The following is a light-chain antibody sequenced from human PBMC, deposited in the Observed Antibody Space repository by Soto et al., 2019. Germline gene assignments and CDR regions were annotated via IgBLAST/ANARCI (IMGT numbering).Light chain of an antibody. V-gene: IGKV3-20*01. J-gene: IGKJ3*01. CDR1: QSINNRY. CDR2: AAS. CDR3: QQLGSSPGFT. Sequence: EIVLTQSPGTLSLSPGERATLSCRASQSINNRYLAWYQQKPGQAPRLLSYAASSRATGIPDRFSGSGCGKDVTLTISRLEPEEVAVYYCQQLGSSPGFTFGPGTKVDIK.